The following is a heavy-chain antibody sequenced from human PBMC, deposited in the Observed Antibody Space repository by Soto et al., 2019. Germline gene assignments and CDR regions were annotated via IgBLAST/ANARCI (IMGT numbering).Heavy chain of an antibody. V-gene: IGHV4-34*01. D-gene: IGHD1-26*01. J-gene: IGHJ4*02. Sequence: SETLSPTCGVSDGSLRGHYWSWIRQPPGKGLAWIAEINHSGFTNYNPSFKRRVTISRDTSTNQISPKLTSVTAADSAVYYCARATVKQGATLFDFWGQGTLVTVSS. CDR1: DGSLRGHY. CDR3: ARATVKQGATLFDF. CDR2: INHSGFT.